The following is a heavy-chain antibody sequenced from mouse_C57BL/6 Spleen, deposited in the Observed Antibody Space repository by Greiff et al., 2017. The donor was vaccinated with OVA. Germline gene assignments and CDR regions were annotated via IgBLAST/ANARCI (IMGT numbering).Heavy chain of an antibody. CDR2: IDPSDSYT. Sequence: QVQLKQPGAELVMPGASVKLSCKASGYTFTSYWMHWVKQRPGQGLEWIGEIDPSDSYTNYNQKFKGKSTLTVDKSSSTAYMQLSSLTSEDSAVYYCARKTTVEYFDVWGTGTTVTVSS. J-gene: IGHJ1*03. CDR1: GYTFTSYW. D-gene: IGHD1-1*01. V-gene: IGHV1-69*01. CDR3: ARKTTVEYFDV.